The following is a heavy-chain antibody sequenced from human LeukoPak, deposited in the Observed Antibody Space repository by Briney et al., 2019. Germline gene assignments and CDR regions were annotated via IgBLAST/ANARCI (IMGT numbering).Heavy chain of an antibody. Sequence: GGSLRLSCAASGFTFSSYAMSWVRQAPGKGLEWVSAISGSGGSTYYADSVKGRFTISSDNSKNTLYLQMNSLRAEDTAVYYCAKDGGSYRYFDYWGQGTLVTVSS. CDR2: ISGSGGST. CDR1: GFTFSSYA. D-gene: IGHD3-10*01. J-gene: IGHJ4*02. CDR3: AKDGGSYRYFDY. V-gene: IGHV3-23*01.